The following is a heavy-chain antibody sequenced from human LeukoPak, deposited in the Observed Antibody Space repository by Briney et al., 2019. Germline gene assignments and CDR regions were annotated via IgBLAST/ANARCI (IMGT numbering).Heavy chain of an antibody. D-gene: IGHD5-18*01. CDR2: IWYDGSKK. J-gene: IGHJ5*02. V-gene: IGHV3-33*01. CDR1: GFSFSSFG. Sequence: GGSLRLSCAASGFSFSSFGMHWVRQAPGKGLEWVAVIWYDGSKKHYADSVKGRFTISRDNSKNTLYLQMNSLRAEDTAVYYCARDRIYTGMVSLELWFDPWGQGTLVTVSS. CDR3: ARDRIYTGMVSLELWFDP.